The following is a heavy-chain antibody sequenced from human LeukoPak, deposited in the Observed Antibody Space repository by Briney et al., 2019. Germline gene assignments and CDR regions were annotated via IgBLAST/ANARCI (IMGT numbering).Heavy chain of an antibody. CDR2: IIPIFGTA. V-gene: IGHV1-69*01. Sequence: SVKVSCKASGGTFSSYAISWVRQAPGQGLEWMGGIIPIFGTANYAQKFQGRVTITADESTSTAYMALSSLRSEDTAVYYCARCPVTMVRGVIIVDAFDIWGQGTMVTVSS. CDR1: GGTFSSYA. D-gene: IGHD3-10*01. CDR3: ARCPVTMVRGVIIVDAFDI. J-gene: IGHJ3*02.